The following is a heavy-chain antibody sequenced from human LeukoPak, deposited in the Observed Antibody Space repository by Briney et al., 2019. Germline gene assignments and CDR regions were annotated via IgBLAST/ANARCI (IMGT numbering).Heavy chain of an antibody. Sequence: GGSLRLSCAASGFTVSSNYMSWVRQAPGKGLEWVSVIYSSGSTYYADSVKGRFTISRDNSKNTLYLQMNSLRAEDTAVYYCARGVSGYCSSTSCYWEYYFDYWGQGTLVTVSS. J-gene: IGHJ4*02. V-gene: IGHV3-53*01. CDR3: ARGVSGYCSSTSCYWEYYFDY. D-gene: IGHD2-2*01. CDR1: GFTVSSNY. CDR2: IYSSGST.